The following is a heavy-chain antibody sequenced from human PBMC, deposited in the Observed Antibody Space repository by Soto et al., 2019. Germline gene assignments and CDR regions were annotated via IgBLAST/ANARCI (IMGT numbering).Heavy chain of an antibody. V-gene: IGHV1-69*01. D-gene: IGHD1-1*01. Sequence: QVQLVQSGAEVKKPGSSVKISCKPTGGTFSRYPINWVRQAPGQGLELMGGIIPIFGAPHYAQKFQGRVTITAAESTRTAYMDLSSLRSEDTAVYFCARSSYNGNWYVPLDAWGQGTLVTVSS. CDR3: ARSSYNGNWYVPLDA. J-gene: IGHJ5*02. CDR1: GGTFSRYP. CDR2: IIPIFGAP.